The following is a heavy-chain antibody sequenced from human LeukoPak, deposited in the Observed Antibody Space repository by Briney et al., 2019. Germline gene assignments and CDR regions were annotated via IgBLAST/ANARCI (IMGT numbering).Heavy chain of an antibody. CDR2: INPNSGGT. CDR1: GYTFTGYY. J-gene: IGHJ5*02. D-gene: IGHD6-19*01. CDR3: ATVSPSHSSGDGLNWFDP. V-gene: IGHV1-2*02. Sequence: VASVKVSCKASGYTFTGYYMHWVRQAPGQGLEWMGWINPNSGGTNYAQKFQGRVTMTRDTSISTAYMELSRLRSDDTAVYYCATVSPSHSSGDGLNWFDPWGQGTLVTVSS.